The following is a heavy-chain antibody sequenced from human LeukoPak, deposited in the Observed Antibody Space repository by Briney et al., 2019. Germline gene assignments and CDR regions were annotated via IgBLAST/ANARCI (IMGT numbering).Heavy chain of an antibody. CDR1: GFSFSVYE. Sequence: GGSLRLSSAASGFSFSVYEMHWVRQAPGKGLEWISDISSSGTTTYYADSVKGRFTISRDNAKNSLYLQMNSLRAEDTAVYYCTTLTVAINFDYWGQGTLVSVSS. CDR2: ISSSGTTT. V-gene: IGHV3-48*03. CDR3: TTLTVAINFDY. J-gene: IGHJ4*02. D-gene: IGHD3-22*01.